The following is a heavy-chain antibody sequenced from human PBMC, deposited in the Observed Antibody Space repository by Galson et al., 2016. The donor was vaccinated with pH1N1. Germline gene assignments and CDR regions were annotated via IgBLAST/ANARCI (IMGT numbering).Heavy chain of an antibody. CDR3: AKDGGIGGGFDP. CDR1: GGPFTTYA. V-gene: IGHV1-69*05. Sequence: SVKVSCKAAGGPFTTYAITWLRQAPGQGPEWMGGINPIFDTPNYAQKFQGRLTITTDESTGTAYMELGSLTSVDTAIYYCAKDGGIGGGFDPWGQGTLVTVSS. J-gene: IGHJ5*02. D-gene: IGHD3-16*01. CDR2: INPIFDTP.